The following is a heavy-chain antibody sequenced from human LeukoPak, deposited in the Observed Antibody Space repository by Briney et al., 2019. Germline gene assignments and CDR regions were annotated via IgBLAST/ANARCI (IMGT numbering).Heavy chain of an antibody. CDR2: IYHSGST. J-gene: IGHJ3*02. D-gene: IGHD3-22*01. CDR1: GGSISSGGYS. Sequence: PSETLSLTCAVSGGSISSGGYSWSWIRQPPGKGLEWIGYIYHSGSTYYNPSLKSRVTISVDRSKNQSSLKLSSVTAADTAVYYCARGCSGYYESMLFDIWGQGTMVTVSS. V-gene: IGHV4-30-2*01. CDR3: ARGCSGYYESMLFDI.